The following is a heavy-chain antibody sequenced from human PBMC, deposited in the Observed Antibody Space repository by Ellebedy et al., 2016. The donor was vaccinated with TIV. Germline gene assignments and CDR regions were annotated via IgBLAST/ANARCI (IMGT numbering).Heavy chain of an antibody. J-gene: IGHJ4*02. CDR2: ISYDGSNK. CDR3: ARDPSYDSSGYCDY. D-gene: IGHD3-22*01. Sequence: SCKASGYTFTTYAMHWVRQAPGKGLEWVAVISYDGSNKYYADSVKGRFTISRDNSKNTLYLQMNSLRAEDTAVYYCARDPSYDSSGYCDYWGQGTLVTVSS. CDR1: GYTFTTYA. V-gene: IGHV3-30-3*01.